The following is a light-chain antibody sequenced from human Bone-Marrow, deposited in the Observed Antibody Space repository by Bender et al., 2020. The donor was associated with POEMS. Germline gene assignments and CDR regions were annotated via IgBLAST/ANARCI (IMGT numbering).Light chain of an antibody. CDR2: YDD. CDR3: LAWDGSLSGWV. V-gene: IGLV1-36*01. J-gene: IGLJ3*02. CDR1: SSNIGNHG. Sequence: QSVVTQPPSLSEAPRQRVTISCSGSSSNIGNHGVNWYQQLPGEAPKLLIYYDDLLTPGVSDRFSASKSGNSASLANMELQSGGAGLYYCLAWDGSLSGWVFGGGTKLTVL.